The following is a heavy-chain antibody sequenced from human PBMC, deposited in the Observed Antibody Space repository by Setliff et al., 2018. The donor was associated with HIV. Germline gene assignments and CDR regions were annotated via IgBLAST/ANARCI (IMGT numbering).Heavy chain of an antibody. Sequence: GGSLRLSCAASGFTFGSYWMHWVRQVPGKGLEWVSSINSDGTVILYADSVKGRFTISRDNSKNTLYLLVHSLRAEDTAVYYCARGGPPNDYSYYFDSWGQGTLVTVSS. CDR1: GFTFGSYW. D-gene: IGHD4-17*01. CDR2: INSDGTVI. J-gene: IGHJ4*02. CDR3: ARGGPPNDYSYYFDS. V-gene: IGHV3-74*01.